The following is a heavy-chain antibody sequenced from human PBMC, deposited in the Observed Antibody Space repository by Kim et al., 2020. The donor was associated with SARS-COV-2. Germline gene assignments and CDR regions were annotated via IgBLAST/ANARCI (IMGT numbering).Heavy chain of an antibody. D-gene: IGHD5-18*01. V-gene: IGHV3-15*01. J-gene: IGHJ4*02. Sequence: APVKGRFTISRDDSKNTLYLQMNSLKTEDTAVYYCTTGPEVPWIQPRDYWGQGTLVTVSS. CDR3: TTGPEVPWIQPRDY.